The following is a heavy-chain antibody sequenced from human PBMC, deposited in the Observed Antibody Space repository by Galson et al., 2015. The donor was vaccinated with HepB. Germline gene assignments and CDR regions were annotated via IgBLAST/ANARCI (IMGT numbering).Heavy chain of an antibody. CDR2: ISYDGSNK. CDR3: AKEKGGSSGWDFDY. V-gene: IGHV3-30*18. D-gene: IGHD6-19*01. Sequence: SLRLSCAASGFTFSSYGMHWVRQAPGKGLEWVAVISYDGSNKYYADSVKGRFTISRDNSKNTLYLQMNSLRAEDTAVYYCAKEKGGSSGWDFDYWGQGTLVTVSS. J-gene: IGHJ4*02. CDR1: GFTFSSYG.